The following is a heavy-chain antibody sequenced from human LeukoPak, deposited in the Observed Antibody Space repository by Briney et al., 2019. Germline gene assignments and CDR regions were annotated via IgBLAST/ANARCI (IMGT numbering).Heavy chain of an antibody. J-gene: IGHJ4*02. V-gene: IGHV4-38-2*02. CDR3: ARESLLMVYAKQIDY. CDR2: IYHSGST. CDR1: GYSISSGYY. D-gene: IGHD2-8*01. Sequence: SETLSLTCTVSGYSISSGYYWGWIRPPPGKGLEWIGSIYHSGSTYYNPSLKSRVTISVDTSKNQFSLKLSSVTAADTAVYYCARESLLMVYAKQIDYWGQGTLVTVSS.